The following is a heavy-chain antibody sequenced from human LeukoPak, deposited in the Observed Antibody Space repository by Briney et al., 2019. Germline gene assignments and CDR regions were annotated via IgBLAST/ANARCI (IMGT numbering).Heavy chain of an antibody. CDR3: ANLGGYCSSTSCPYYYGMDV. V-gene: IGHV3-30*18. Sequence: GRSLRLSCAASGFTFSSYGMHWVRQAPGKGLEWVAVISYDGSNKYYADSVKGRFTISRDNSKNTLYLQMNSLRAEDTAVYYCANLGGYCSSTSCPYYYGMDVWGQGTTVTVSS. D-gene: IGHD2-2*03. CDR2: ISYDGSNK. J-gene: IGHJ6*02. CDR1: GFTFSSYG.